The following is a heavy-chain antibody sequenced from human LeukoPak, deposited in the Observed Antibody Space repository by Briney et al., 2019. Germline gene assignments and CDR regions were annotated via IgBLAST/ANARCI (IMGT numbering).Heavy chain of an antibody. V-gene: IGHV4-4*02. Sequence: RSSETLSLTCAVSGGSISSSNWWSWVGQPPGKGLEWIGEIYHSGSTNYNPSLESRLTISVDKSKNQLSLRLSSVTAADTAVYYCARNRASDSWGQGTLVTVSS. J-gene: IGHJ4*02. D-gene: IGHD3-10*01. CDR1: GGSISSSNW. CDR3: ARNRASDS. CDR2: IYHSGST.